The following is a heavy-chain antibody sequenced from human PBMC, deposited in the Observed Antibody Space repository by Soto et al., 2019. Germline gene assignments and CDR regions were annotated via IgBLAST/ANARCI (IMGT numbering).Heavy chain of an antibody. CDR2: TRNKANSYTT. CDR1: GFTFSDHY. CDR3: AREFGRWLHPHGHYFDY. J-gene: IGHJ4*02. D-gene: IGHD5-12*01. Sequence: GGSLRLSCAASGFTFSDHYMDWVRQAPGKGLEWVGRTRNKANSYTTEYAASVKGRFTISRDDSKNSLYLQMNSLKTEDTAVYDCAREFGRWLHPHGHYFDYWGQGTLLTVSS. V-gene: IGHV3-72*01.